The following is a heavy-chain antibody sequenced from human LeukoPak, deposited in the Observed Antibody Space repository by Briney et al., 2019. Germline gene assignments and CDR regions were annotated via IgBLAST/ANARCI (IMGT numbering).Heavy chain of an antibody. V-gene: IGHV4-34*01. D-gene: IGHD6-19*01. CDR3: ARTIDGEWLGYFDY. J-gene: IGHJ4*02. CDR2: INHSGST. Sequence: PSETLSLTCAVYGGSFSGYYWSWIRQPPGKGLEWIGEINHSGSTNYNPSLKSRVTISVDTSKNQFSLKLSSVTAADTAVYYCARTIDGEWLGYFDYRGQGTLVTVSS. CDR1: GGSFSGYY.